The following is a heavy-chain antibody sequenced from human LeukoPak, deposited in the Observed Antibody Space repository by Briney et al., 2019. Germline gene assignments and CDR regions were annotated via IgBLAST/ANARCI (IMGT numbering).Heavy chain of an antibody. J-gene: IGHJ4*02. D-gene: IGHD3-22*01. CDR3: ARMVHDSSGYRTDF. V-gene: IGHV4-59*01. CDR2: IYYTGST. Sequence: SETLSLTCPVSGGSIGSYFWSWIRQPPGKGLECIGYIYYTGSTNYSPSLKSRVTISVDTSKNQFSLKLSSVTAADTAVYYCARMVHDSSGYRTDFWGQGTLVTVSS. CDR1: GGSIGSYF.